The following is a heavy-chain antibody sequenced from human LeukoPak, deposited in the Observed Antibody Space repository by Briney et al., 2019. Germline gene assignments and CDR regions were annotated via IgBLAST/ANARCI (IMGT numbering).Heavy chain of an antibody. V-gene: IGHV3-30*03. Sequence: PGGSLRLSCAASGFTFSSYSVNWVRQAPGKGLEWVAVISYDGSNKYYADSVKGRFTISRDNSKNTLYLQMNSLRAEDTAVYYCARGSYSGYDDFDYWGQGTLVTVSS. J-gene: IGHJ4*02. CDR3: ARGSYSGYDDFDY. CDR1: GFTFSSYS. CDR2: ISYDGSNK. D-gene: IGHD5-12*01.